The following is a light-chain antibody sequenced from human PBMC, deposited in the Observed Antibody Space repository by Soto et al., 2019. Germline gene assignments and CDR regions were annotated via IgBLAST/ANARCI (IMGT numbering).Light chain of an antibody. V-gene: IGKV3D-15*01. CDR3: QQYNSYSRT. CDR2: GAF. J-gene: IGKJ1*01. CDR1: QSVSSN. Sequence: EIVMTQSPATLSVSPGERATLSCRASQSVSSNLAWYQQKPGQAPRLLIYGAFNRATGIPARFSGSGSGTEFTLTISSLQPDDFATYYCQQYNSYSRTFGQGTKVDIK.